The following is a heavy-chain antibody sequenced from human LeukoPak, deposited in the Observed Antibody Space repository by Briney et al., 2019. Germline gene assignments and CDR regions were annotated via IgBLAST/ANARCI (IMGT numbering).Heavy chain of an antibody. CDR2: IKGDESAR. D-gene: IGHD1-26*01. CDR3: AGDVGGSLDY. CDR1: GFTFPTYW. J-gene: IGHJ4*02. Sequence: GGSLRLSCAASGFTFPTYWMAWVRQAPGKGLEWVANIKGDESARHQADSVKGRFTISRDNTQNSVYLQMSSLRGEDTAVYYCAGDVGGSLDYWGQGTLVTVSS. V-gene: IGHV3-7*01.